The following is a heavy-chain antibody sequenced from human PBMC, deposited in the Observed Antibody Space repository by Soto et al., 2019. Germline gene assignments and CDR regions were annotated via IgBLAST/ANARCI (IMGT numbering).Heavy chain of an antibody. V-gene: IGHV4-30-2*01. D-gene: IGHD6-13*01. J-gene: IGHJ4*02. CDR1: GGSICSGGYS. Sequence: SETLSLTCAVSGGSICSGGYSGSWIRQPPGKGLEWIGYMYHSGSTYYNPSLKSRVTISIDRSKNQFSLKLSSVTPEDTAVYYCARDVAAAGPYYSDYWGQGTLVTVSS. CDR2: MYHSGST. CDR3: ARDVAAAGPYYSDY.